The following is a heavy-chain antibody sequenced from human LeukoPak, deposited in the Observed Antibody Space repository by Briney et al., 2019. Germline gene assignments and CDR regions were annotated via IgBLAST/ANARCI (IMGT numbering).Heavy chain of an antibody. V-gene: IGHV4-59*01. Sequence: SETLSLTCTVSGVSISSYYWSWIRQPPGKGLKGCGYIYYSGRTNYNPSLNSRVTISVDTPKNQCSLKLSSVTAADTAVYYCARAPRAFDIWGQGTMVTVSS. J-gene: IGHJ3*02. CDR3: ARAPRAFDI. CDR2: IYYSGRT. CDR1: GVSISSYY.